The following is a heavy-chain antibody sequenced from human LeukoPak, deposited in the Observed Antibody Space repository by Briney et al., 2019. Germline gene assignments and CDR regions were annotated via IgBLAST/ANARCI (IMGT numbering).Heavy chain of an antibody. Sequence: GGSLRLSCAASGFTFSDYYMSWIRQAPGKGLEWVSYISSSGSTIYYADSVKGRFTISRDNAKNSLYLQMNSLRAEDTAVYYCARDKKFGQAQFDPWGQGTLVTVSS. CDR1: GFTFSDYY. CDR2: ISSSGSTI. J-gene: IGHJ5*02. D-gene: IGHD3-10*01. V-gene: IGHV3-11*01. CDR3: ARDKKFGQAQFDP.